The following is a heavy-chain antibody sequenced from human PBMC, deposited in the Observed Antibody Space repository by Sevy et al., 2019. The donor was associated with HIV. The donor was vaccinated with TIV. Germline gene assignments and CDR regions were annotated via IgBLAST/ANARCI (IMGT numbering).Heavy chain of an antibody. V-gene: IGHV3-30-3*01. Sequence: GGSLRLSYAASGFTFSNYAMHWVRQAPGKGLEWVALISFDGSNKYYADSVKGRFTISRDNSKNTLYLQMDSLRAEDTAVHYCAREGRSCSGGRCRYYFDYWGQGTLVTVSS. CDR1: GFTFSNYA. D-gene: IGHD2-15*01. CDR3: AREGRSCSGGRCRYYFDY. J-gene: IGHJ4*02. CDR2: ISFDGSNK.